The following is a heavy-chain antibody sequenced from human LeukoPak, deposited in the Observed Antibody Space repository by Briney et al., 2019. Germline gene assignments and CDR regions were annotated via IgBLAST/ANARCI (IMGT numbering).Heavy chain of an antibody. J-gene: IGHJ4*02. D-gene: IGHD6-6*01. Sequence: SETLSLTCTVSGGSISSYYWSWIRQPPGKGLEWIGYIHYTGSTNYNPSLKSRVTISLYTSENQFSLRLSSVTAADTAVYYFARHSHSTSSENCDYWGQGTLVTVSS. CDR1: GGSISSYY. CDR3: ARHSHSTSSENCDY. CDR2: IHYTGST. V-gene: IGHV4-59*08.